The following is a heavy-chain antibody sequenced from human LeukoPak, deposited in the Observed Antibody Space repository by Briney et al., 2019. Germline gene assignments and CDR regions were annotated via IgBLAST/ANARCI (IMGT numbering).Heavy chain of an antibody. CDR3: AKDGSGSYPPSKAFDI. D-gene: IGHD1-26*01. J-gene: IGHJ3*02. CDR2: ISSSSSYI. Sequence: PGGSLRLSCAASGFTFSSYSMNWVRQAPGKGLEWVSSISSSSSYIYYADSVEGRFTISRDNAKNSLYLQMNSLRAEDTAVYYCAKDGSGSYPPSKAFDIWGQGTMVTVSS. CDR1: GFTFSSYS. V-gene: IGHV3-21*01.